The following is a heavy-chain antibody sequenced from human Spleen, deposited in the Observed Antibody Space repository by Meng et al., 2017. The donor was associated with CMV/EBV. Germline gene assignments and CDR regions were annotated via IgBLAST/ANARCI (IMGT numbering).Heavy chain of an antibody. Sequence: GESLKISCAVSGFTFDDYAMSWVRQVPGKGLEWVSGINWNGGSTGYVDSVKGRFTVSRDNAKNSLYLQMNSLRAEDTALYYCAREIVVVPADPSDFWGQGTLVTVSS. CDR2: INWNGGST. D-gene: IGHD2-2*01. J-gene: IGHJ4*02. V-gene: IGHV3-20*04. CDR1: GFTFDDYA. CDR3: AREIVVVPADPSDF.